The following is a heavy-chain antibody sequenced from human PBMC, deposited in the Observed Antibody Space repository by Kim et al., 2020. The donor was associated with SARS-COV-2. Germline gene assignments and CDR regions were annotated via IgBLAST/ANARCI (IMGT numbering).Heavy chain of an antibody. CDR3: ARGIQLWLGVDV. CDR2: IGNAGET. Sequence: GGSLRLSCAASGFIFGGHDMHWVRQGTGKGLEWVSAIGNAGETFYYESVRGRFIISRENSKNSLYLQMDSLRTGDTAVYYCARGIQLWLGVDVWGQGTTVTVSS. V-gene: IGHV3-13*04. J-gene: IGHJ6*02. CDR1: GFIFGGHD. D-gene: IGHD5-18*01.